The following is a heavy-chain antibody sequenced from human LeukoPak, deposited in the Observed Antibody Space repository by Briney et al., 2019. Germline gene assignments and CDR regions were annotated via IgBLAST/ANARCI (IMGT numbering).Heavy chain of an antibody. CDR1: GYTFTSYD. CDR2: MNPNSGNT. Sequence: ASVTVSCKASGYTFTSYDINWVRQATGQGLEWMGWMNPNSGNTGYAQKFQGRVTMTRNTSISTAYMELSSLRSEDTAVYYCARGRYYDFWSGYYTNTGYYYYGMDVWGQGTTVTVSS. D-gene: IGHD3-3*01. V-gene: IGHV1-8*01. CDR3: ARGRYYDFWSGYYTNTGYYYYGMDV. J-gene: IGHJ6*02.